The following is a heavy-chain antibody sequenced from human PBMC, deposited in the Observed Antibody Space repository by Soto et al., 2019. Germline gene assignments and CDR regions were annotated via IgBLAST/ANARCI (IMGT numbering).Heavy chain of an antibody. CDR2: ISYDGSNK. V-gene: IGHV3-30-3*01. CDR1: GFTFSSYA. J-gene: IGHJ4*02. Sequence: GGSLRLSCAASGFTFSSYAMHWVRQAPGKGLEWVAVISYDGSNKYYADSVKGRFTISRDNSKNTLYLQMNSLRAEDTAVYYCARGSWSSYGGNYSPDYWGQGTLVTVSS. CDR3: ARGSWSSYGGNYSPDY. D-gene: IGHD4-4*01.